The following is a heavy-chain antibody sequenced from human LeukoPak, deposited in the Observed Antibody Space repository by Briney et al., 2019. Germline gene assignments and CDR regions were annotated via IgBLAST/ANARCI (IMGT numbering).Heavy chain of an antibody. CDR2: INPNSGGT. CDR3: AGYGERYGSYFDL. V-gene: IGHV1-2*02. CDR1: GYTFSHYY. D-gene: IGHD3-10*01. Sequence: ASVKVSCKDSGYTFSHYYMHWVRQAPGQGLGWIGWINPNSGGTNYAQKFQGRGTMNRDTAIHTPHLQLSRQRPGDTSVDYCAGYGERYGSYFDLWGRGTLVTVSS. J-gene: IGHJ2*01.